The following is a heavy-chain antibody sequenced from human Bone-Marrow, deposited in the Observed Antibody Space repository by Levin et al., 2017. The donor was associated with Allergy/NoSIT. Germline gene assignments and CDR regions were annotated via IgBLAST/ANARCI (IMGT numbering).Heavy chain of an antibody. CDR1: GDTFTSNW. Sequence: PGESLKISCQASGDTFTSNWIAWVRQMPGKGLEWMGTIFPGDSHTTYSPSFEGQVVISADKSINTAFVQWTSLKAADTAMYYCARLVGGDYFDSWGQGALVTVSS. D-gene: IGHD3-10*01. J-gene: IGHJ4*02. V-gene: IGHV5-51*01. CDR2: IFPGDSHT. CDR3: ARLVGGDYFDS.